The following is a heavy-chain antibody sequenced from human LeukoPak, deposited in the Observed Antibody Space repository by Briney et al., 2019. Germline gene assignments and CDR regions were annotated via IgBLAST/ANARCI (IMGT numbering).Heavy chain of an antibody. J-gene: IGHJ4*02. V-gene: IGHV3-11*06. CDR2: ISGSSTYT. Sequence: PGGSLRLSCAASGFTFSDNYMSWIRQAPGKGLEWISYISGSSTYTNYADSVKGRFTISRDNAKNSLYLQMNSLRVEDTAVYYCARSRKRGNSGWAFDYWGQGTLVTVSS. D-gene: IGHD4-23*01. CDR3: ARSRKRGNSGWAFDY. CDR1: GFTFSDNY.